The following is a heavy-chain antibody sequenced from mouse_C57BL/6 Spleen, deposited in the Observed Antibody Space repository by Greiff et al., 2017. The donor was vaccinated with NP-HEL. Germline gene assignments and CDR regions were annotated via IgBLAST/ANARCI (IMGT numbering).Heavy chain of an antibody. CDR1: GFTFSSYA. CDR2: ISSGGDYI. Sequence: EVMLVESGEGLVKPGGSLKLSCAASGFTFSSYAMSWVRQTPEKRLEWVAYISSGGDYIYYADTVKGRFTISRDNARNTLYLQMSSLKSEDTAMYYCTREGDYDAFDYWGKGTTLTVSS. V-gene: IGHV5-9-1*02. D-gene: IGHD2-4*01. J-gene: IGHJ2*01. CDR3: TREGDYDAFDY.